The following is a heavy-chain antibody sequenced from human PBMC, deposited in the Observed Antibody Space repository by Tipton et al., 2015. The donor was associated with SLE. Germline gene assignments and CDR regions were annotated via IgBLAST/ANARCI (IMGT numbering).Heavy chain of an antibody. D-gene: IGHD6-19*01. CDR1: GGSISSSSYY. Sequence: TLSLTCTVSGGSISSSSYYWGWIRQHPGKGLEWIGYIYYSGSTYYNPSLKSRVTISVDTSKNQFSLKLSSVTAADTAVYYCARGKGYSSGWYGGTFDYWGQGTLVTVSS. J-gene: IGHJ4*02. CDR2: IYYSGST. CDR3: ARGKGYSSGWYGGTFDY. V-gene: IGHV4-31*03.